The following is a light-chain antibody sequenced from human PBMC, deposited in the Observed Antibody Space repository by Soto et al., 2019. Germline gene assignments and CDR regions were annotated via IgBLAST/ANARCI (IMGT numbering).Light chain of an antibody. CDR1: QSVVSSSTNKNY. CDR3: QQYWSTPLT. CDR2: WAS. J-gene: IGKJ4*01. V-gene: IGKV4-1*01. Sequence: DIVMTQSADSLAVSLGERATINCKSTQSVVSSSTNKNYLAWYQQKPGQPPKLLIYWASTRESGVPDRFSGSGSGTDFILTINSLQAEDVAVYYCQQYWSTPLTFGGGTKVDIK.